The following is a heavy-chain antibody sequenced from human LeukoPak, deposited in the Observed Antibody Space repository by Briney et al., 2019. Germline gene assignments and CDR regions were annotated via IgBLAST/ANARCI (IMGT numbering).Heavy chain of an antibody. V-gene: IGHV3-23*01. D-gene: IGHD1-26*01. Sequence: LAGGSLRLSCAASGFTFSSYAMTWVRQAPGKGLEWVSIISGSGGSTYYADSVKGRFTISRDNSKNTLYLQMNSLRAEDTAVYYCASKTAGSELNYYYYMDVWGKGTTVTVSS. CDR2: ISGSGGST. CDR1: GFTFSSYA. CDR3: ASKTAGSELNYYYYMDV. J-gene: IGHJ6*03.